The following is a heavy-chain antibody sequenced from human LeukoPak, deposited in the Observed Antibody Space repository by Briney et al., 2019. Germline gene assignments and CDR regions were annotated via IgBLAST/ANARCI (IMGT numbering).Heavy chain of an antibody. J-gene: IGHJ4*02. CDR3: ARDLEGYHYGSGNYPQ. Sequence: ATVKVSCKASGYTFTGYYIHWLRQAPGQGLEWMGFINPNSGGTNYAQKFQGRVTMTRDTTISTAYMELSSLTSDDTAVYYCARDLEGYHYGSGNYPQWGQGTLITVSS. CDR2: INPNSGGT. D-gene: IGHD3-10*01. V-gene: IGHV1-2*02. CDR1: GYTFTGYY.